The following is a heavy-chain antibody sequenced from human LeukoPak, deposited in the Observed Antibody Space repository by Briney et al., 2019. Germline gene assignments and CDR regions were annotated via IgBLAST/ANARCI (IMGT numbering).Heavy chain of an antibody. CDR2: ISGSGGST. J-gene: IGHJ5*02. CDR3: AKLGIVVVVAATTWFDP. V-gene: IGHV3-23*01. Sequence: GGSLRLSCAASGFTFSSYAMSWVRQAPGKGLEWVSAISGSGGSTYYADSVKGRITISRDNSKNTLYLQMKSLRAEDTAVYSCAKLGIVVVVAATTWFDPWGQGTLVTVSS. D-gene: IGHD2-15*01. CDR1: GFTFSSYA.